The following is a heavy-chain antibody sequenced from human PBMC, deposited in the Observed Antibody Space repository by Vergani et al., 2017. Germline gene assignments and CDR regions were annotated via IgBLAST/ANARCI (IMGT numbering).Heavy chain of an antibody. J-gene: IGHJ5*02. CDR1: GGSISSGSYY. D-gene: IGHD6-19*01. Sequence: QVQLQESGPGLVKPSQTLSLTCTVSGGSISSGSYYWSWIRQPAGKGLEWIGYIYYSGSTNYNPSLKSRVTISVDTSKNQFSLKLSSVTAADTAVYYCARDFSGGWYGWFDPWGQGTLVTVSS. CDR2: IYYSGST. CDR3: ARDFSGGWYGWFDP. V-gene: IGHV4-61*10.